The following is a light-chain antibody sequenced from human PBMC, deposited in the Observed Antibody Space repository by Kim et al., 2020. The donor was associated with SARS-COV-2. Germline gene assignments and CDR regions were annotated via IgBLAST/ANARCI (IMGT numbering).Light chain of an antibody. CDR3: QQYNSYPYT. J-gene: IGKJ2*01. V-gene: IGKV1-16*02. Sequence: SASVGDRVTITWRASQGISTFLGWFQQQPGKAPKSLIFGASTLQTGVPSKFSGSGSGTDFTLTISNLQPEDFATYYCQQYNSYPYTFGQGTKLEI. CDR1: QGISTF. CDR2: GAS.